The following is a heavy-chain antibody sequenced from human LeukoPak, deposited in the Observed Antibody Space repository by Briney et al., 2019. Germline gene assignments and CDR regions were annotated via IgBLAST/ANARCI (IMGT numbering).Heavy chain of an antibody. Sequence: SVKVSCKASGGTFNSYPISWVRQAPGQGLEWMGGIIPIFGTANYAQKFQGRVTITADKSTSTAYMELSSLRSEDTAVYYCARVAITMIVVDKGYFDIWGQGTMVTVSS. D-gene: IGHD3-22*01. CDR2: IIPIFGTA. V-gene: IGHV1-69*06. CDR1: GGTFNSYP. CDR3: ARVAITMIVVDKGYFDI. J-gene: IGHJ3*02.